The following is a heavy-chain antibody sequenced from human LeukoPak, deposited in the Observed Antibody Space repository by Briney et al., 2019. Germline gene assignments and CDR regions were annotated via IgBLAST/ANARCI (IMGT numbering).Heavy chain of an antibody. CDR1: GFAFSGYW. J-gene: IGHJ4*02. CDR3: AKSTGYSTTGRDFDS. Sequence: GGSLRLSCAASGFAFSGYWMHWVRQAPGKGLEWVSAISGSGGSTYYADSVKGRFTISRDNSKNTLYLQLSSLRAEDTAVYYCAKSTGYSTTGRDFDSWGRGTLVTVSS. CDR2: ISGSGGST. D-gene: IGHD6-13*01. V-gene: IGHV3-23*01.